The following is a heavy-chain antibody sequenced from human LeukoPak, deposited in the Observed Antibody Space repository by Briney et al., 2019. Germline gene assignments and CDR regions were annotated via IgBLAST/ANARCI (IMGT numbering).Heavy chain of an antibody. D-gene: IGHD1-14*01. J-gene: IGHJ3*01. Sequence: PGGSLRLSCAASGFTLSSYLMSWVRQAPGRGLEWVANINKDGSEETYLDSVKGRFTVSRDNAKNSLFLQMNSLRGDDTAVYYCARSNPNRNALDLWGQGTMVTIPS. CDR2: INKDGSEE. CDR3: ARSNPNRNALDL. CDR1: GFTLSSYL. V-gene: IGHV3-7*01.